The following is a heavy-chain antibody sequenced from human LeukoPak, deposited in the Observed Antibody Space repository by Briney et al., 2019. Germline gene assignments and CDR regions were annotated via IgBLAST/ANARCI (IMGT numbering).Heavy chain of an antibody. Sequence: PSETLSLTCAVYGGSFSGYYWSWIRQPPGKGLEWIGEINHSGSTNYNPSLKSRVTISVDTSKNQFSLKLSSVTAADTAVYYCARVGDWNDLVYWGQGTLVTVSS. D-gene: IGHD1-1*01. J-gene: IGHJ4*02. CDR1: GGSFSGYY. CDR2: INHSGST. CDR3: ARVGDWNDLVY. V-gene: IGHV4-34*01.